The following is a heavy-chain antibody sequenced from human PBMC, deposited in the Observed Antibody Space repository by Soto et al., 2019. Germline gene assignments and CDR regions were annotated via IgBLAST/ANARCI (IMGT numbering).Heavy chain of an antibody. J-gene: IGHJ5*02. CDR2: ISGSGEDT. Sequence: PXVWLRLTFAACGFTFNTYGKAWVRQAPGKGLEWVSGISGSGEDTYYADSVKGRFTISRDNSKKTLYLQMNSLRAEDTAVYYCAKELHEWPLLFEGWFDPWGQGTLVTVSS. V-gene: IGHV3-23*01. CDR3: AKELHEWPLLFEGWFDP. CDR1: GFTFNTYG. D-gene: IGHD3-3*01.